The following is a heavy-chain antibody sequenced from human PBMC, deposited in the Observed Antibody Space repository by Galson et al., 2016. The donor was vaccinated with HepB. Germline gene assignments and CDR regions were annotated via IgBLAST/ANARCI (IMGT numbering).Heavy chain of an antibody. Sequence: ETLSLTCAVSGGSISSRNWWSWVRQPPGKGLEWVANIKQDRSEKYYVDSVKGRFTISRDNAKNSLYLQMNSLRAEDTALYYCARGGGKSDFWSGYQDPRLDVWGQGTTVTVSS. V-gene: IGHV3-7*04. CDR1: GGSISSRNW. CDR3: ARGGGKSDFWSGYQDPRLDV. J-gene: IGHJ6*02. D-gene: IGHD3-3*01. CDR2: IKQDRSEK.